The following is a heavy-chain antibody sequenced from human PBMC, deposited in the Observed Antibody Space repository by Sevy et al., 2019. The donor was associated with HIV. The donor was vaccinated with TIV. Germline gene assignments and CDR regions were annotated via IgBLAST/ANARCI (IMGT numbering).Heavy chain of an antibody. CDR1: GSTLTKLS. CDR3: ATTKDYYDSSGSPFDY. J-gene: IGHJ4*02. V-gene: IGHV1-24*01. D-gene: IGHD3-22*01. Sequence: ASVKVSCKVSGSTLTKLSMHWVQQVPGKGLEWMGSFDPEDGETIYARKFQGRVTMTEDTSTDTAYMVLSSLRSEDTAVYYCATTKDYYDSSGSPFDYWGQGTLVTVSS. CDR2: FDPEDGET.